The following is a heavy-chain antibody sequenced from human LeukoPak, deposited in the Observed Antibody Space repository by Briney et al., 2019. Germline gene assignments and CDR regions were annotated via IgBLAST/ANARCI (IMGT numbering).Heavy chain of an antibody. J-gene: IGHJ4*02. CDR1: GGSISSYY. D-gene: IGHD6-13*01. CDR2: IYYSGST. CDR3: ARGDLGVAAAGL. V-gene: IGHV4-59*01. Sequence: SETLSLTCTVSGGSISSYYWSWIRQPPGKGLEWIGYIYYSGSTNYNPSLKSRVTISVDTSKNQFSLKLSSVTAADTAVYYCARGDLGVAAAGLWGQGTLVTVSS.